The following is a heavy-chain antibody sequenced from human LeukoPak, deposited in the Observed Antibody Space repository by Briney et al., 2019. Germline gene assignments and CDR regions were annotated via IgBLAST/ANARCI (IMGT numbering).Heavy chain of an antibody. V-gene: IGHV3-48*03. J-gene: IGHJ6*02. Sequence: NPGGSLGLSCAASGFTFSSYEMNWVRQAPGKGLEWVSYISSSGSTIYYADSVKGRFTISRDNAKNSLYLQMNSLRAEDTAVYYCARAQSFYYYGMDVWGQGTTVTVSS. CDR3: ARAQSFYYYGMDV. D-gene: IGHD4-11*01. CDR1: GFTFSSYE. CDR2: ISSSGSTI.